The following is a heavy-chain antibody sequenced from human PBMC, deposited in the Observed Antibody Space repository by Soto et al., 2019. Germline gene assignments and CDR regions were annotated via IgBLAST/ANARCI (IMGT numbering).Heavy chain of an antibody. J-gene: IGHJ4*02. D-gene: IGHD1-26*01. CDR1: GFTFSSYG. CDR3: ARERVRGRWELIGYFDY. CDR2: IWYDGSNK. Sequence: QVQLVESGGGVVQPGRSLRLSCAASGFTFSSYGMHWVRQAPGKGLEWVAVIWYDGSNKYYADSVKGRFTISRDNSKKTLYLQMNSLRAEDTAVYYCARERVRGRWELIGYFDYWGQGNLVTVSS. V-gene: IGHV3-33*01.